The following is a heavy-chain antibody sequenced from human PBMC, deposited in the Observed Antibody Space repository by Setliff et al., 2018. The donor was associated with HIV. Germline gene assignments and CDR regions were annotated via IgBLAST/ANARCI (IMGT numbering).Heavy chain of an antibody. CDR1: GSFINSDYWG. V-gene: IGHV2-5*01. J-gene: IGHJ4*02. Sequence: SGPTLVNPTQTLTLTCTVSGSFINSDYWGWIRQPPGKALEWLALIYWNDDKRYSPSLKSRLTITKDTSKNQVVLTMTNMDPVDTATYYCAHRLSYYDTSGYYSYYFDYWGQGTLVTVSS. CDR2: IYWNDDK. D-gene: IGHD3-22*01. CDR3: AHRLSYYDTSGYYSYYFDY.